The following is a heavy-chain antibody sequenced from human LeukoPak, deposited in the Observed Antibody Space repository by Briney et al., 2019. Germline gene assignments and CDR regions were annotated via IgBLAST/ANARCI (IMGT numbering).Heavy chain of an antibody. D-gene: IGHD6-6*01. CDR3: ARGPSYYFDY. Sequence: ASVKVSCKASGYTFTSYGISWVRQAPGQGLEWMGWISANNGDTDYPPKLQDRVTMTTDTYTSTAYMELSSLRSEDTAVYYCARGPSYYFDYWGQGTLVTVSS. J-gene: IGHJ4*02. V-gene: IGHV1-18*01. CDR1: GYTFTSYG. CDR2: ISANNGDT.